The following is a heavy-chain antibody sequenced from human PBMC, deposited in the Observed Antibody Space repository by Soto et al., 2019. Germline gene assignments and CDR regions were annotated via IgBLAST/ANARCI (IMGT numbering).Heavy chain of an antibody. CDR2: IYYSGSV. J-gene: IGHJ4*02. Sequence: SETLSLTCTVYGGAVSSGSNYWSWLRKPPGKGLEWIGYIYYSGSVNYNPSLKSRVTISLDTSKNQLSMTLSSVTAADTAVYYCPRLKGGEKIWDYRGQGTRGTVSS. D-gene: IGHD2-15*01. CDR1: GGAVSSGSNY. CDR3: PRLKGGEKIWDY. V-gene: IGHV4-61*01.